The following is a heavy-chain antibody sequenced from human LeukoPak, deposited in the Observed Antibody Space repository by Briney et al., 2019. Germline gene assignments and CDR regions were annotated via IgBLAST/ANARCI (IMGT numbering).Heavy chain of an antibody. CDR1: GFTFSNYD. J-gene: IGHJ4*02. V-gene: IGHV3-64*01. Sequence: PGGSLRLSCAASGFTFSNYDMHWVRKAPGKGLEYVSGISTNGGNTYYANSVTGRFTISRDNSKNTVYLQMGSLRTEDMAVYYCAKDGRGGNWDAYYFDYWGQGTLVTVSS. CDR2: ISTNGGNT. D-gene: IGHD7-27*01. CDR3: AKDGRGGNWDAYYFDY.